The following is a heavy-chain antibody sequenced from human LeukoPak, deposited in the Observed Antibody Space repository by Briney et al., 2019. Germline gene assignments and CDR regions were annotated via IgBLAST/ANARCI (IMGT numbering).Heavy chain of an antibody. Sequence: GASVKVSCKASGYTFTSYGVSWVRQAPGQGLEWMGWISAYNGNTNYAQKLQGRVTMTTDTSTSTAYMELRSLRSDDTAVYYCARGRVGRFEILSYMDVWGKGTTVAVSS. CDR3: ARGRVGRFEILSYMDV. D-gene: IGHD2-15*01. J-gene: IGHJ6*03. CDR2: ISAYNGNT. V-gene: IGHV1-18*01. CDR1: GYTFTSYG.